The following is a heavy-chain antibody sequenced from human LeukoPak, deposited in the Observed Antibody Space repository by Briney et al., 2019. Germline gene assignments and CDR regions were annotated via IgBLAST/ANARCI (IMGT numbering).Heavy chain of an antibody. V-gene: IGHV3-23*01. Sequence: GGSLRLSCAASGFTFSSYAMSWVRQAPGKGLEWVSAISGSGGSTYYADSVKGRFTISRDNSKNTLYLQMNSLTAEDTAVYYCAKDPAGITIFGVVSHYFDYWGQGTLVTVSS. CDR1: GFTFSSYA. CDR3: AKDPAGITIFGVVSHYFDY. D-gene: IGHD3-3*01. CDR2: ISGSGGST. J-gene: IGHJ4*02.